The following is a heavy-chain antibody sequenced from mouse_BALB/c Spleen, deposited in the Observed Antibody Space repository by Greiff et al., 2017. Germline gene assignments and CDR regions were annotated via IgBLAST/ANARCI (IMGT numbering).Heavy chain of an antibody. D-gene: IGHD4-1*02. CDR2: ISSGGSYT. CDR3: TSQLVDY. Sequence: EVHLVESGGGLVKPGGSLKLSCAASGFTFSSYTMSWVRQTPEKRLEWVATISSGGSYTYYPDSVKGRFTISRDNAKNTLYLQMSSLKSEDTAMYYCTSQLVDYWGQGTTLTVSS. J-gene: IGHJ2*01. V-gene: IGHV5-6-4*01. CDR1: GFTFSSYT.